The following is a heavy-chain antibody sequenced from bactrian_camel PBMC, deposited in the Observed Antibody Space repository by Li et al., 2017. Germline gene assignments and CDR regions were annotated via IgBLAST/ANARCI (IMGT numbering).Heavy chain of an antibody. J-gene: IGHJ4*01. CDR2: ISAADTI. Sequence: VQLVESGGGSVQAGGSLSLSCVASGYTSTQFISWFRQSPGKEREGVAGISAADTIYYANSAKGRFTISRDMSKNTIDLQMSSLKPEDTAMYYCAAGSGVILPLDSKEYGLWGQGTQVTVS. CDR1: GYTSTQF. CDR3: AAGSGVILPLDSKEYGL. V-gene: IGHV3S10*01. D-gene: IGHD2*01.